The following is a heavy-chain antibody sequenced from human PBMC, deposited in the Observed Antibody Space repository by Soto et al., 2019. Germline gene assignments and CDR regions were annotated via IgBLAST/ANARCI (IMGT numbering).Heavy chain of an antibody. CDR1: GGSISSGGYY. V-gene: IGHV4-31*03. D-gene: IGHD3-9*01. J-gene: IGHJ4*02. Sequence: PSETLSLTCTVSGGSISSGGYYWSWIRQHPGKGLEWIGYIYYSGSTYYNPSLKSRVTISVDTSKNQFSLKLSSVTAADTAVYYCARAYDILTGPIDHWGQGTLVTVS. CDR3: ARAYDILTGPIDH. CDR2: IYYSGST.